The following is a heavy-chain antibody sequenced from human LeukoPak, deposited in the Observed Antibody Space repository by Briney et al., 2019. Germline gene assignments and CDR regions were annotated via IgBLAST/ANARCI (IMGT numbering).Heavy chain of an antibody. CDR1: GGSFSGYY. Sequence: SETLSLTCAVYGGSFSGYYRSWIRQHPGKGLECMGDIYHSGSTNYNPSPKSRVTISVDTSTHKFSLKLSCVTAADTAVYYCTRGRRGANFRDIVVVPAVIARREVRGNWFDPWGQGALVTVSS. D-gene: IGHD2-2*01. CDR3: TRGRRGANFRDIVVVPAVIARREVRGNWFDP. V-gene: IGHV4-34*01. J-gene: IGHJ5*02. CDR2: IYHSGST.